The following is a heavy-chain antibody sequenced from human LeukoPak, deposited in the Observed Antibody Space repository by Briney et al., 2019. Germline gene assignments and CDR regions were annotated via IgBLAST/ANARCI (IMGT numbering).Heavy chain of an antibody. CDR2: ISWNSGSI. V-gene: IGHV3-9*01. Sequence: PGRSLRLSCAASGFTIYDYAMHWPPQAPGKGLEWVSGISWNSGSIGYADSVKGRFTISKDNAKNSLYLQMNSLRAEDTALYYCAKAALKCELLDALVDYWGQGTLVTVSS. CDR3: AKAALKCELLDALVDY. CDR1: GFTIYDYA. J-gene: IGHJ4*02. D-gene: IGHD1-26*01.